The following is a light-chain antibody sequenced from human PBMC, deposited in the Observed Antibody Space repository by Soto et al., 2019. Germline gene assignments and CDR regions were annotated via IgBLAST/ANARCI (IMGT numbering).Light chain of an antibody. V-gene: IGLV2-14*03. Sequence: QSALTQPASVSGSPGQSITISCTGTSSDVGAYEYVSWYQQHPDKAPKLMIYEVSNRPSGVSNRFSGSKSVNTATLTISGLQTEDEADYYCSSYTSSSTRVFGTGTKVTVL. CDR2: EVS. CDR3: SSYTSSSTRV. CDR1: SSDVGAYEY. J-gene: IGLJ1*01.